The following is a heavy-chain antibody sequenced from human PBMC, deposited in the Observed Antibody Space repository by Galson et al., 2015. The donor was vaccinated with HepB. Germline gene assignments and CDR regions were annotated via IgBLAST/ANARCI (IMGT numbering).Heavy chain of an antibody. D-gene: IGHD3-10*01. CDR1: GFTFSSYG. J-gene: IGHJ1*01. Sequence: SLRLSCAASGFTFSSYGMHWVRQAPGKGLEWVAVISYDGSNKYYADSVKGRFTISRDNSKNTLYLQMNSLRAEDTAVYYCARGEWFGELLGFGIQHWGQGTLVTVSS. CDR2: ISYDGSNK. CDR3: ARGEWFGELLGFGIQH. V-gene: IGHV3-30*03.